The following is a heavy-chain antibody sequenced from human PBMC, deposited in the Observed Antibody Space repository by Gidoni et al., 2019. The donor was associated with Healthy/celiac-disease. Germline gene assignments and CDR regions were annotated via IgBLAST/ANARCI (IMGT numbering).Heavy chain of an antibody. CDR3: ARDGEAYCGGDCSNGMDV. D-gene: IGHD2-21*02. Sequence: QVQLVQSGAEVKKPGASVKVSCKASGYTFTGYYMHWVRQAPGQGLEWMGWINPNSGGTNYAQKFQGRVTMTRDTSISTAYMELSRLRSDDTAVYYYARDGEAYCGGDCSNGMDVWGQGTTVTVSS. J-gene: IGHJ6*02. V-gene: IGHV1-2*02. CDR2: INPNSGGT. CDR1: GYTFTGYY.